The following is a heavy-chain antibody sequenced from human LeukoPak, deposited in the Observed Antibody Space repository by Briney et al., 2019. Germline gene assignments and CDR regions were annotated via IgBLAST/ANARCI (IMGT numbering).Heavy chain of an antibody. Sequence: PGGSLRLSCAASGFTFSNYAMSWVRQAPGKGLEWVSAISGSASSTYHADSVKGRFTISRDNSKNTLYLQMNSLRAEDTAVYYCAKLWGFGELQFDYWGQGTLVTVSS. D-gene: IGHD3-10*01. V-gene: IGHV3-23*01. CDR3: AKLWGFGELQFDY. CDR2: ISGSASST. CDR1: GFTFSNYA. J-gene: IGHJ4*02.